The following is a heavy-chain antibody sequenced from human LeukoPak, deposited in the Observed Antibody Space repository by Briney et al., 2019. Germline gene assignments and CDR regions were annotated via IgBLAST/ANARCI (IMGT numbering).Heavy chain of an antibody. J-gene: IGHJ4*02. CDR3: AGNSGGGNDY. CDR1: GFTFSXXX. D-gene: IGHD3-16*01. Sequence: AXGFTFSXXXXXWXRXAPGXXXEWVANIKQDGSEKYYVDSVKGRFTISRDNAKNSLYLQLNSLRAEDTAVYYCAGNSGGGNDYWGQGTLVTVSS. V-gene: IGHV3-7*01. CDR2: IKQDGSEK.